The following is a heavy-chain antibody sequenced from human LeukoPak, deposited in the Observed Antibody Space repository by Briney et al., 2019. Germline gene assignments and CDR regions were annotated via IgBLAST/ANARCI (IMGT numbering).Heavy chain of an antibody. CDR3: ARDIDRYYADY. D-gene: IGHD3-3*01. V-gene: IGHV3-7*01. CDR2: IRQHGSEE. CDR1: GFTFSSYW. J-gene: IGHJ4*01. Sequence: GGSLRLSCAASGFTFSSYWMRWVRQAPGKGLEWVANIRQHGSEEYYVDSVRGRFTISRDNAKNSLYLQMHSLRAEDTAVYYCARDIDRYYADYWGQGTLVTVSS.